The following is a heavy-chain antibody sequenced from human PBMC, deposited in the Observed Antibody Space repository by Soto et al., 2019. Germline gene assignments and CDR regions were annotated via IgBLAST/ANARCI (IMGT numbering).Heavy chain of an antibody. J-gene: IGHJ6*03. CDR2: ISYSGST. V-gene: IGHV4-31*01. CDR3: ARGQYSSASGTYYYYYMDV. CDR1: GGSISSGGYY. D-gene: IGHD6-6*01. Sequence: QVQLQESGPGLVKPSQTLSLTCTVSGGSISSGGYYWSWIRQHPGKGLEWIGYISYSGSTYYNPSLKRLVTISVDTSKNQFSLKLSSVTAADTAVYYCARGQYSSASGTYYYYYMDVRGKGTTVTVSS.